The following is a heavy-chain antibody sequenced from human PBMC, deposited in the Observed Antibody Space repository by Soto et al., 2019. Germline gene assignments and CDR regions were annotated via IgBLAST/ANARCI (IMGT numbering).Heavy chain of an antibody. J-gene: IGHJ4*02. CDR3: GKEKDRWLQSPGDY. Sequence: QVQLVESGGGVVQPGRSLRLSCAASGFTFSDYGMHWVRQAPGKGLEWLALISYDGISKFYADSVKGRFTISRDNSKNTLFLQMTSLRAEDTAVYFCGKEKDRWLQSPGDYWGQGTLVTVSS. D-gene: IGHD5-12*01. CDR1: GFTFSDYG. V-gene: IGHV3-30*18. CDR2: ISYDGISK.